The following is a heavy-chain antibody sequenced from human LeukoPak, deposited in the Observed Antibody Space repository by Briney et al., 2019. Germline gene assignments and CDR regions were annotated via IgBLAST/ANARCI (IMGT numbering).Heavy chain of an antibody. D-gene: IGHD2-15*01. J-gene: IGHJ4*02. CDR1: GGTFSSYA. V-gene: IGHV1-46*01. CDR3: ARDRVNAGSGLDY. Sequence: ASVKVSCKASGGTFSSYAISWVRQAPGQGLEWMGIINPSGGSTSYAQKFQGRVSMTRDTSTSTVYMELTSLRSEDTAVYYCARDRVNAGSGLDYWGQGTLVTVSS. CDR2: INPSGGST.